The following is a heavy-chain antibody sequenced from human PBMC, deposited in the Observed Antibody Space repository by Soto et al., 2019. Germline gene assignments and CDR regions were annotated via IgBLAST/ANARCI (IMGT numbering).Heavy chain of an antibody. D-gene: IGHD2-21*02. J-gene: IGHJ5*02. V-gene: IGHV3-53*01. Sequence: EVQLVESGGGLIQPGGSLRLSCAASGFTVRGNYITWVRQARGTGLEWVSVIFSGDNTYYSDSVKGRCTISRDNYKNTVYLQMNRLRGDCTAGYFCATGLTLPGRPSFETWGQVDMLAVSS. CDR2: IFSGDNT. CDR1: GFTVRGNY. CDR3: ATGLTLPGRPSFET.